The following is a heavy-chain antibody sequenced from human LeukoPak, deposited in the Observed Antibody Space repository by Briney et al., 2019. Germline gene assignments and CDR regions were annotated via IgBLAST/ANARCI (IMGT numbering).Heavy chain of an antibody. V-gene: IGHV1-8*03. Sequence: ASVKVSCKASGYTFTSYDINWVRQATGQGLEWMGWMNPNSGNTGYAQKFQGRVTITRNTSISTAYMEVNSLKSEDTAVYYCAGGPLHYYDSSGYPSPYWGQGTLITVSS. J-gene: IGHJ4*02. CDR2: MNPNSGNT. CDR3: AGGPLHYYDSSGYPSPY. CDR1: GYTFTSYD. D-gene: IGHD3-22*01.